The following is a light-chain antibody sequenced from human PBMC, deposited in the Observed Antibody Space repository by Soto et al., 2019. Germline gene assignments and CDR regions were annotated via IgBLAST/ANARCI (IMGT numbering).Light chain of an antibody. V-gene: IGKV1-5*01. Sequence: LSGSVGHRVTITGRASQTISSWLAWYQQKPGKAPKLLLFDTFSLESGVPSRFSGSRSGTEFTLTISSLQPADYATYYCQQYNSYSPLTFGGGTKVDIK. CDR1: QTISSW. J-gene: IGKJ4*01. CDR3: QQYNSYSPLT. CDR2: DTF.